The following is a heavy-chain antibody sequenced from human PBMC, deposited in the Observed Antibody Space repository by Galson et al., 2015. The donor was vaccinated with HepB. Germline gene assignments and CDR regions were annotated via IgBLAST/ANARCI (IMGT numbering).Heavy chain of an antibody. D-gene: IGHD2-2*03. J-gene: IGHJ1*01. CDR1: GFTFSSYG. CDR3: AKYSGYCNSPTGREFVQH. CDR2: ISHDGSNI. V-gene: IGHV3-30*18. Sequence: SLRLSCAASGFTFSSYGMHWVRQAPGKGPEWVAVISHDGSNIHYADSVTGRFTISRDDPKNTLYLQMNSQIDDETAVYYCAKYSGYCNSPTGREFVQHWGQGTRVTVSS.